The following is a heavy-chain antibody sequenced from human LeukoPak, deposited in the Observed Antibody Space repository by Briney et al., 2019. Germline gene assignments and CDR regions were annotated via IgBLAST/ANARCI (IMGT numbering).Heavy chain of an antibody. V-gene: IGHV3-23*01. Sequence: PGGSLRLSCAAPGFTFSCCAMAWVRQAPGKGLEWVSTIGSVGGDTYYTDSVKGRFTISRDNSRNTLYLQVDSLRAEDAAVYYCAKLRGAAGQNDFDYWGQGTLVTVSS. CDR1: GFTFSCCA. CDR2: IGSVGGDT. D-gene: IGHD6-13*01. CDR3: AKLRGAAGQNDFDY. J-gene: IGHJ4*02.